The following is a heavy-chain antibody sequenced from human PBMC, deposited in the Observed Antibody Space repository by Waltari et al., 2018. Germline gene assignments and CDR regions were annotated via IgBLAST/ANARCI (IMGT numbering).Heavy chain of an antibody. V-gene: IGHV1-2*02. J-gene: IGHJ4*02. CDR2: INPNSGGT. Sequence: QVQLVQARAGVQKPGASVKVSCKASGDTVTGAVLHGWRQAPGQGLEWMGWINPNSGGTNYAQKYQGRVTMTSDTSISTAYMELSRLRSDDTAVYYCARSSLGVYYFDYWGQGTLVTVSS. CDR3: ARSSLGVYYFDY. CDR1: GDTVTGAV.